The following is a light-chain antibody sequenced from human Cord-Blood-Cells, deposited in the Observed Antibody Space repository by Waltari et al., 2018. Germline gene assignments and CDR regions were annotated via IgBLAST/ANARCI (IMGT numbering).Light chain of an antibody. J-gene: IGLJ1*01. Sequence: QPALTQPASVSGSPGQSITIPCTGTSSDVGGYNYVTWYQQHPGTAPEPMIYEVSNRPAGVSNRFSGSKSGNTASLTISGLQSEDEADYYCSSYTSSSTLYVFGTGTKVTVL. CDR2: EVS. CDR3: SSYTSSSTLYV. V-gene: IGLV2-14*01. CDR1: SSDVGGYNY.